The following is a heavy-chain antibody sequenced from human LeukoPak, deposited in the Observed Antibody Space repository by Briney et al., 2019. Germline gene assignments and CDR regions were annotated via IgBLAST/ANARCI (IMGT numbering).Heavy chain of an antibody. J-gene: IGHJ4*02. Sequence: PSETLSLTCAVYGGSFSGYYWSWIRQPPGKGLEWIGEINHSGSTNYNPSLKSRVTISVDTSKNQFSLKLSSVTAADTAVYYCARVGGGYGDYFDYWGQGTLVTVSS. CDR1: GGSFSGYY. D-gene: IGHD4-17*01. V-gene: IGHV4-34*01. CDR3: ARVGGGYGDYFDY. CDR2: INHSGST.